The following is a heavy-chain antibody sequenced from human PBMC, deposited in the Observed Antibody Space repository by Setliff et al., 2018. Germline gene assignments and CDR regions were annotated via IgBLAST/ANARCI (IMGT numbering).Heavy chain of an antibody. D-gene: IGHD3-3*01. CDR3: ARIAYFDFWRGFGVGAFDL. V-gene: IGHV4-39*01. Sequence: ASETLSLTCSVSGASVSNVNYYWGWIRQPPGKGLEWVGSIYYSGKTYSNPSFKSRVTMSVDKSKNQFSLKLASVTAADRAVYYCARIAYFDFWRGFGVGAFDLWGHGSVVTVS. CDR2: IYYSGKT. J-gene: IGHJ3*01. CDR1: GASVSNVNYY.